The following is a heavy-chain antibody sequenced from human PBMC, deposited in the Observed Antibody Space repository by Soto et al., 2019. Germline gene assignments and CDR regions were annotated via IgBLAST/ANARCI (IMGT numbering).Heavy chain of an antibody. CDR3: ARTDSYNYDPGAFVI. J-gene: IGHJ3*02. CDR2: IYPGDSDT. V-gene: IGHV5-51*01. D-gene: IGHD5-18*01. CDR1: GYTFTSYW. Sequence: PGESLKISCKGSGYTFTSYWIGWVRQMPGKGLEWMGIIYPGDSDTRYSPSFQGQVTISADKSISIAYLQWSRLEASDTAMYYCARTDSYNYDPGAFVISGQGTKVT.